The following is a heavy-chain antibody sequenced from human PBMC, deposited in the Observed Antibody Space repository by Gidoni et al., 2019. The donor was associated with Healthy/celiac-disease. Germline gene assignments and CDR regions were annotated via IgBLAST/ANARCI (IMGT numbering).Heavy chain of an antibody. J-gene: IGHJ3*02. V-gene: IGHV3-53*04. CDR3: ARETSKGAFDI. D-gene: IGHD3-3*02. CDR1: GFTVSSNY. CDR2: IYSGGST. Sequence: EVQLVESGGGLVQPGGSLRLSCAASGFTVSSNYMSWVRQAPGKGLEWVSVIYSGGSTYYADSVKGRFTISRHNSKNTLYFQMNSLRAEDTAVYYCARETSKGAFDIWGQGTMVTVSS.